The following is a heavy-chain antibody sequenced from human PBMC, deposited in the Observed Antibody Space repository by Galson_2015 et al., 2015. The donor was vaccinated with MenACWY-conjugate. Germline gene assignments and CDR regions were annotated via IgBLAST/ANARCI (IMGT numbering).Heavy chain of an antibody. CDR3: ARELSLVAVGVTPGWFDT. CDR2: ISASAQIM. V-gene: IGHV3-11*01. J-gene: IGHJ5*02. Sequence: SLRLSCAASGFTFSDYYMSWLRQTPGKGLEWVSYISASAQIMYYANSVNGRFTISRDNDKQITYLQIINLRADDPVVYYCARELSLVAVGVTPGWFDTWGQGILVTVSS. D-gene: IGHD2-15*01. CDR1: GFTFSDYY.